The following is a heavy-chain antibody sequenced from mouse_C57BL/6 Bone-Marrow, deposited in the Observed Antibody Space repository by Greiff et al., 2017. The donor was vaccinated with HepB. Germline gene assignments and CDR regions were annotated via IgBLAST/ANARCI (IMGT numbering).Heavy chain of an antibody. CDR3: APDYDGSS. CDR2: IDPSDSYT. CDR1: GYTFTSYW. Sequence: QVQLQQPGAELVRPGTSVKLSCKASGYTFTSYWMHWVKQRPGQGLEWIGVIDPSDSYTNYNHKFKGKATLTVDTSSSTAYMQLSSLTSEDSAVYYCAPDYDGSSWSQGTLVTVSA. J-gene: IGHJ3*01. D-gene: IGHD1-1*01. V-gene: IGHV1-59*01.